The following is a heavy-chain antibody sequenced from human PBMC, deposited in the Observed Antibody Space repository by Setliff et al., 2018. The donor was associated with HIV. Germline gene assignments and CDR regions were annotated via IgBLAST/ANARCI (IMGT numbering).Heavy chain of an antibody. V-gene: IGHV4-59*01. CDR1: GGSISPYY. J-gene: IGHJ5*02. CDR3: ARGGAGSKYLDP. Sequence: PSETLSLTCTVSGGSISPYYWSWIRQPPGKGLEWIAWISDSGTTNYNPSLKSRVTLSVDMSKNQFSLSLTSVTGADTAVYYCARGGAGSKYLDPWGQGTLVTVSS. CDR2: ISDSGTT. D-gene: IGHD3-10*01.